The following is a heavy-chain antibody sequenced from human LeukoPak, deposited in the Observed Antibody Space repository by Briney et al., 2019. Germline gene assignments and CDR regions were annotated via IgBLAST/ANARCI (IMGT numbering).Heavy chain of an antibody. V-gene: IGHV4-59*08. D-gene: IGHD3-10*01. CDR2: IYYSGST. J-gene: IGHJ4*02. CDR1: GGSISSYY. Sequence: PSETLSLTCTVSGGSISSYYWSWIRQPPGKGLEWIGNIYYSGSTNYNPSLKSRVTISVDTSKNQFSLKLSSVTAADTAVYYCARAYGSGSYFYWGQGTLVTVSS. CDR3: ARAYGSGSYFY.